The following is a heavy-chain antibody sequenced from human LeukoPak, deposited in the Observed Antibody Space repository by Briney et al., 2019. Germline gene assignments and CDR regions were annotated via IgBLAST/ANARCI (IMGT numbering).Heavy chain of an antibody. V-gene: IGHV4-59*01. CDR1: GGSISGYY. CDR2: IYYIGST. Sequence: SETLSLTCTVSGGSISGYYWSWIRQPPGKGLEWIWYIYYIGSTNYNPSLKSRVTISVDTSENQFSLRLSSVTAADTAVYYCARDLSGGSSFDYWGQGTLVTASS. J-gene: IGHJ4*02. CDR3: ARDLSGGSSFDY. D-gene: IGHD2-15*01.